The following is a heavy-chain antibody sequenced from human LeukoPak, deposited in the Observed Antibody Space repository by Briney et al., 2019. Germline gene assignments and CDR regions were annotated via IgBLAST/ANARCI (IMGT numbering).Heavy chain of an antibody. V-gene: IGHV3-30*04. D-gene: IGHD5-24*01. J-gene: IGHJ4*02. CDR2: ISNDERNK. CDR1: GFNFHNFA. CDR3: ARPSPPGDGYNPCDY. Sequence: GGSLRLSCEASGFNFHNFAMHWVRQAPGKGLEWVAVISNDERNKYYSDSVKGRFTISRDNSKSTVYLQMNSLRPEDTAVYYCARPSPPGDGYNPCDYWGPGALVIVSS.